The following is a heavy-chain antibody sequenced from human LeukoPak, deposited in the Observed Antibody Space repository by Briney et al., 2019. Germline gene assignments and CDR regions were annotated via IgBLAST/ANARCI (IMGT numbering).Heavy chain of an antibody. V-gene: IGHV3-43*02. J-gene: IGHJ6*03. Sequence: PGGSLRLSCAASGFTFDEYAMHWVRQAPGKGLEWVSLISGDGDSTYYADSVKGRFTISRDNSKNSLYLQMNSLRTEDTALYYCAKVPPDYYYMDVWGKGTTVTVSS. CDR1: GFTFDEYA. CDR3: AKVPPDYYYMDV. CDR2: ISGDGDST.